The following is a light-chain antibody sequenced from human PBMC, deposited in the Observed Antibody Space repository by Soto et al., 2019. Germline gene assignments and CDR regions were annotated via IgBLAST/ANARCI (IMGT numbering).Light chain of an antibody. Sequence: EIVLTQSPGTLSLSPGERATLSCRASQSFGGRQLAWYQLKRGQPPRLLVYDASTRATGIPERFSGSGSGTDFTLTISRLEPDDFAVYYCQQHGSSPQTFGQGTKV. CDR3: QQHGSSPQT. CDR1: QSFGGRQ. J-gene: IGKJ1*01. CDR2: DAS. V-gene: IGKV3-20*01.